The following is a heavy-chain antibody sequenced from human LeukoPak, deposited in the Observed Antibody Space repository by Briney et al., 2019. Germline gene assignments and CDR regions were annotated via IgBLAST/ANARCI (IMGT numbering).Heavy chain of an antibody. V-gene: IGHV1-69*13. D-gene: IGHD2-15*01. CDR3: ARGTPPSNYFDY. CDR2: IIPIFGTA. J-gene: IGHJ4*02. CDR1: GGTFSSYA. Sequence: GASVKVSCKASGGTFSSYAISWVRQAPGQGLEWMGGIIPIFGTANYAQKFQGRVTITADESTGTAYMELSSLRSEDTAVYYCARGTPPSNYFDYWGQGTLVTVSS.